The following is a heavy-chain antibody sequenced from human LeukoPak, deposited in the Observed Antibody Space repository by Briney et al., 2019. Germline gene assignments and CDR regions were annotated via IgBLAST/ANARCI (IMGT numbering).Heavy chain of an antibody. CDR1: GGSISSSSYY. V-gene: IGHV4-39*07. CDR3: ARGDGGVDY. Sequence: PSETLSLTCTVSGGSISSSSYYWGWIRQPPGKGLEWIGSIHYSGSTYYNPSLKSRVTISVDTSKNQFSLKLSSVTAADTAVYYCARGDGGVDYWGQGTLVTVSS. D-gene: IGHD3-16*01. J-gene: IGHJ4*02. CDR2: IHYSGST.